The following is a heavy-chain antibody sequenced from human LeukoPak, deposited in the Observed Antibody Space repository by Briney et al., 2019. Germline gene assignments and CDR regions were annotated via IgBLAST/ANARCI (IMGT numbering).Heavy chain of an antibody. CDR2: IIPIFGTA. D-gene: IGHD5-12*01. V-gene: IGHV1-69*01. CDR1: GGTFSSYA. CDR3: ARDPGDIDSFDI. J-gene: IGHJ3*02. Sequence: SVKVSCKASGGTFSSYAISWVRQAPGQGLEWVGGIIPIFGTANYAQKFQGRVTITADESTSTAYMELSSLRSEDTAVYYCARDPGDIDSFDIWGQGTMVTVSS.